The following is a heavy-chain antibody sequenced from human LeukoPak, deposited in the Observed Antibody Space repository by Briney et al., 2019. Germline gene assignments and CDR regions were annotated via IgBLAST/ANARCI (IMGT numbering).Heavy chain of an antibody. V-gene: IGHV3-7*03. Sequence: GGSLRLSCAASGFTFSNYWMSWVRQAPGKGLEWVAKIKQDGSEEYYVDSVKGRFTISRDNAKNSLFLQMNSLRVEDTAICYCARGGSYPGCWGQGTLVTVSS. CDR3: ARGGSYPGC. D-gene: IGHD1-26*01. CDR1: GFTFSNYW. J-gene: IGHJ4*02. CDR2: IKQDGSEE.